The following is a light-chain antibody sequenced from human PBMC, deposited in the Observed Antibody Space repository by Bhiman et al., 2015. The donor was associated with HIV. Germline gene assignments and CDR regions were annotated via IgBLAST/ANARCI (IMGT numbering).Light chain of an antibody. CDR3: SSYTTSTTYV. Sequence: QSALTQPRSVSGSPGQSVTISCTGTSSDVGRYDYVSWYQHHPGKAPKLMIYDITKRPSGVSNRFSGSKSGNTASLTISGLQAEDEADYYCSSYTTSTTYVFGTGTKVTVL. J-gene: IGLJ1*01. CDR1: SSDVGRYDY. CDR2: DIT. V-gene: IGLV2-11*01.